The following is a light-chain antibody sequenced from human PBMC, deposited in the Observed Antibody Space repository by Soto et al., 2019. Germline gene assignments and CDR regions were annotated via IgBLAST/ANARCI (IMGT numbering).Light chain of an antibody. CDR1: SGHSSYA. J-gene: IGLJ3*02. CDR2: LNSDGSH. V-gene: IGLV4-69*01. CDR3: QTWGTGIGV. Sequence: QPVLTQSPSASASLGASVKLTCTLSSGHSSYAIAWHQQQPEKGPRYLMKLNSDGSHSKGDGIPDRFSGSSSGAERYLTISSLQSEDEAEYYCQTWGTGIGVFGGGTKVTVL.